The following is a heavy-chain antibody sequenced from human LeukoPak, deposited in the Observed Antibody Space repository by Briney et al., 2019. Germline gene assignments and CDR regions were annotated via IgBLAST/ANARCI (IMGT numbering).Heavy chain of an antibody. CDR3: ARVHSSGWYGAFDY. Sequence: PSETLSLTCAVYGGSFSGYYWSWIRQPPGKGLEWIGEINHSGSTNYNPSLKSRVTISVDTSKNQFSLKLSSVTAADTAVYYCARVHSSGWYGAFDYWGQGTLVTVSS. D-gene: IGHD6-19*01. J-gene: IGHJ4*02. CDR2: INHSGST. CDR1: GGSFSGYY. V-gene: IGHV4-34*01.